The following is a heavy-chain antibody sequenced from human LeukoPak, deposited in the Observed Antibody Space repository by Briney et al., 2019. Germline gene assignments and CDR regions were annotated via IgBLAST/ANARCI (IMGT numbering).Heavy chain of an antibody. CDR3: ARGVETNEYYFDY. V-gene: IGHV5-51*01. Sequence: GESLKISCKGSGYSFTSYWIGWVRQMPGKGLEWMGIIYPGDSDTRCSPSFQGQVTISADKSISTAYLQWSSLKASDTSMYYCARGVETNEYYFDYWGQGTLVTVSS. D-gene: IGHD5-24*01. CDR1: GYSFTSYW. J-gene: IGHJ4*02. CDR2: IYPGDSDT.